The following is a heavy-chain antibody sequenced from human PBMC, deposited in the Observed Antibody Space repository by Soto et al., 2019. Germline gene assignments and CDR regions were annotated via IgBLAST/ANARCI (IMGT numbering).Heavy chain of an antibody. CDR1: GYTFTSYY. CDR3: ARAWVVAATSLVPGY. J-gene: IGHJ4*02. V-gene: IGHV1-46*03. Sequence: ASVKVSCKASGYTFTSYYMHWVRQAPGQGLEWMGIINPSGGSTSYAQKFQGRVTMTRDTSTSTVYMELSSLRSEDTAVYYCARAWVVAATSLVPGYWGQGTLVTVSS. CDR2: INPSGGST. D-gene: IGHD2-15*01.